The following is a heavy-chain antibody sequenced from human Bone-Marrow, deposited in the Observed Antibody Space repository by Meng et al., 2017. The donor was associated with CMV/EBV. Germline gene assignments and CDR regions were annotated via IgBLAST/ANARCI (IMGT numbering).Heavy chain of an antibody. CDR1: EFTVSNNY. CDR2: IYSGGST. J-gene: IGHJ4*02. D-gene: IGHD3-3*01. CDR3: ARDGRITIFGVAKRGHFDY. V-gene: IGHV3-66*02. Sequence: GGSLRLSCAASEFTVSNNYMSWVRQAPGKGLEWVSVIYSGGSTYYADSVKGRFTISRDNSKNTLYLQMNSLRAEDTAVYYCARDGRITIFGVAKRGHFDYWGQGTLVTVSS.